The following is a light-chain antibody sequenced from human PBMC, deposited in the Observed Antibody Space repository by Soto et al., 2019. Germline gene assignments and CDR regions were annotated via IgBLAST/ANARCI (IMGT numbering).Light chain of an antibody. CDR3: QSYDSSLSGSV. Sequence: QSVLTQPPSVSGAPGQRVTISCTGSSSNIGAGYDVPWYQQLPGTAPKLLISGNSNRPSGVPDRFSGSKPGTSASLAITGLQAEDEADYYCQSYDSSLSGSVFGGGTKLTVL. CDR2: GNS. CDR1: SSNIGAGYD. J-gene: IGLJ2*01. V-gene: IGLV1-40*01.